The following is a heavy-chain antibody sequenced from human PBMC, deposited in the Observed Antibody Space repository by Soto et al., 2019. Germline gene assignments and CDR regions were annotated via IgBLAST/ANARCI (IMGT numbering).Heavy chain of an antibody. CDR1: GYSISSGYY. CDR3: ARGVTGTLDY. CDR2: VYYNGIT. Sequence: SDTLSLTCAVSGYSISSGYYWNWIRQSPGKGLEWIGCVYYNGITFTNPSLKSRVTMTVDTSKNYFSLRLTSVTAADAATYFCARGVTGTLDYWGQGTLVTVSS. J-gene: IGHJ4*02. D-gene: IGHD1-1*01. V-gene: IGHV4-38-2*01.